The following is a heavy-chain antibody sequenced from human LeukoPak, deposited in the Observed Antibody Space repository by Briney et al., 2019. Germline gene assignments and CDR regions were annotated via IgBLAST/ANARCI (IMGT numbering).Heavy chain of an antibody. Sequence: GGSLRLSCAASGFSVSTNYMSWVRQAPGKGLEWVSVIYSGTSTYYADSVKGRFTISRDNSKNTIYLQMNSLRAEDTAVYYCARDYSSGWFTFDYWGQGTLVTVSS. CDR1: GFSVSTNY. J-gene: IGHJ4*02. CDR2: IYSGTST. CDR3: ARDYSSGWFTFDY. V-gene: IGHV3-66*01. D-gene: IGHD6-19*01.